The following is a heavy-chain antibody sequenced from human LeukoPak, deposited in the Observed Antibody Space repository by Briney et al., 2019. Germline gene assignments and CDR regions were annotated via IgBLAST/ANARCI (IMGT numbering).Heavy chain of an antibody. CDR2: IYSGGST. Sequence: AGGSLRLSCAASGFTVSSNYMSWVRQAPGKGLEWVSLIYSGGSTYYADSVMGRSTISRDKSNNTIYLQMNSLRAEDTAVYYCATGGRSGVAFESWGQGTLVTVSS. V-gene: IGHV3-53*01. CDR1: GFTVSSNY. CDR3: ATGGRSGVAFES. J-gene: IGHJ4*02. D-gene: IGHD2-15*01.